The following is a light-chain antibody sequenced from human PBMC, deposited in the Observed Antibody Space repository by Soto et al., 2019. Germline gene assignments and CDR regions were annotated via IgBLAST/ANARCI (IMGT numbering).Light chain of an antibody. V-gene: IGLV1-47*02. CDR2: SNN. J-gene: IGLJ2*01. CDR1: SSNIGYNY. Sequence: QSVLTQPPSESGTPGQRVTISCSGSSSNIGYNYVYWYQHLPGTAPKLLIYSNNQRPSGVPDRFSASKSGSSASLAISGLRSEDDADYYCAAWDDSLNMLFGGGTTLTVL. CDR3: AAWDDSLNML.